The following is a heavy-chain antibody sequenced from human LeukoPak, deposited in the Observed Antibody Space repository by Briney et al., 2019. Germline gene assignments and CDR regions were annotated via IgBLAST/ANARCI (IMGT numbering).Heavy chain of an antibody. CDR2: IYYSGST. CDR1: GGSISSYY. V-gene: IGHV4-59*12. CDR3: ARERGVINWFDP. J-gene: IGHJ5*02. D-gene: IGHD3-10*01. Sequence: SETLSLTCTVSGGSISSYYWSWIRQPPGKGLEWIGYIYYSGSTYYNPSLKSRVTISVDTSKNQFSLKLSSVTAADTAVYYCARERGVINWFDPWGQGTLVTVSS.